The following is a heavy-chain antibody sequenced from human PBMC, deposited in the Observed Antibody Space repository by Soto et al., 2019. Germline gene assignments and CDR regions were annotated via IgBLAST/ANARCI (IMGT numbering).Heavy chain of an antibody. V-gene: IGHV3-30*04. CDR2: ISYDGSNK. D-gene: IGHD6-13*01. J-gene: IGHJ4*02. Sequence: QVQLVESGGGVVQPGRSLRLSCAASGFTFSGYAMHWVRQAPGKGLEWVAVISYDGSNKYYADSVKGRFTISRDNSKTSLYLQINSLRADDTSVYYCARGWTPRIAAAGLDYWGQGTLVTVSS. CDR1: GFTFSGYA. CDR3: ARGWTPRIAAAGLDY.